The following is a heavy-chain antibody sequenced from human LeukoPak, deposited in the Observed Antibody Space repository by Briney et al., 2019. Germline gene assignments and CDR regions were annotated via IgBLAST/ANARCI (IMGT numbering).Heavy chain of an antibody. CDR2: IYYSGST. Sequence: GSLRLSCAASGFTFSSYGMHWIRQPPGKGLEWIGSIYYSGSTYYNPSLKSRVTISVDTSKNQFSLKLSSVTAADTAVYYCARVLSGYDFPGYYFDYWGQGTLVTVSS. V-gene: IGHV4-39*07. CDR1: GFTFSSYG. J-gene: IGHJ4*02. CDR3: ARVLSGYDFPGYYFDY. D-gene: IGHD5-12*01.